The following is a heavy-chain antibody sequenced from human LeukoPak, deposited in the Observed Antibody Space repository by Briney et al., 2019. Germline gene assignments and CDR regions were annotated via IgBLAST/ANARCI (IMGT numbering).Heavy chain of an antibody. V-gene: IGHV3-74*01. D-gene: IGHD2-21*01. J-gene: IGHJ4*02. Sequence: GGSLRLSCAASGFTFSNHWMHWVRQAPGKGLVCVSRINTDGSYTDFADSVKGRFTISRDNAKDTLYLQMNSLRAEDTAVYYCARDCGGYGIDYWGQGTLVTVSS. CDR1: GFTFSNHW. CDR3: ARDCGGYGIDY. CDR2: INTDGSYT.